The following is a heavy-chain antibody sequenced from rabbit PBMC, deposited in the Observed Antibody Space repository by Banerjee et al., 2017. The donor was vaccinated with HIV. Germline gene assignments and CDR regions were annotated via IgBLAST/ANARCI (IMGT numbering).Heavy chain of an antibody. J-gene: IGHJ4*01. CDR1: GFSFSSSYY. D-gene: IGHD6-1*01. V-gene: IGHV1S45*01. CDR2: IYGASSGNA. Sequence: QEQLKETGGGLVQPGGSLTLTCTASGFSFSSSYYMCWVRQAPGKGLEWIACIYGASSGNAYYANWAKGRFTISKTSSTTVTLQMTSLTAADTATYFCARDRDDGHTNYALNLWGPGTLVTVS. CDR3: ARDRDDGHTNYALNL.